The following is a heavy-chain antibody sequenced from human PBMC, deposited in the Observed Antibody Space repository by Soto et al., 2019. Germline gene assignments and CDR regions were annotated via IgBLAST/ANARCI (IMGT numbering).Heavy chain of an antibody. CDR2: ISSSGTYI. Sequence: PGGSLRLSCAASGFTFSSSAMSWVRQAPGKGLEWVSSISSSGTYIDYADSVEGRFAISRDDAKNSVFLEMTSLRVDDTAVYYCAREGNYHEFWGQGTLVTVSS. D-gene: IGHD3-10*01. CDR3: AREGNYHEF. CDR1: GFTFSSSA. V-gene: IGHV3-21*01. J-gene: IGHJ4*02.